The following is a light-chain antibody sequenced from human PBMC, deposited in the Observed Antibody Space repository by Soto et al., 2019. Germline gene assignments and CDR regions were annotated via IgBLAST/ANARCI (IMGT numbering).Light chain of an antibody. Sequence: EIVVTQSPATLSLSPGERVTLSCRASQSISSYLAWYQQKPGQAPRLLIYDASNRATDIPARFSGSGSGTDFTLTISSLEPEDFAVYYGQQRSNWPITFGQGTRLEIK. J-gene: IGKJ5*01. V-gene: IGKV3-11*01. CDR3: QQRSNWPIT. CDR1: QSISSY. CDR2: DAS.